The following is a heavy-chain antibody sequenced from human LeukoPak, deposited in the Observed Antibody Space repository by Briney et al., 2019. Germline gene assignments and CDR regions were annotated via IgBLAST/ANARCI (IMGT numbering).Heavy chain of an antibody. CDR2: IYYSGST. V-gene: IGHV4-31*03. Sequence: LQTLSLTCTVSGDSISRGGDYWSWIRQHPRKGLEWIGYIYYSGSTYYNPSLKSRVTISVDSSKNQFSLILTSVTAADAAVYYCARDATTVTTEAAFDIWGQGTVVTVSS. J-gene: IGHJ3*02. CDR3: ARDATTVTTEAAFDI. D-gene: IGHD4-17*01. CDR1: GDSISRGGDY.